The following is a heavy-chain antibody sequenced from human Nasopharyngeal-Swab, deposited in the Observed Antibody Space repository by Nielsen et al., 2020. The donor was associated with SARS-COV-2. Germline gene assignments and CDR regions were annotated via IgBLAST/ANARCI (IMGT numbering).Heavy chain of an antibody. D-gene: IGHD5-18*01. J-gene: IGHJ2*01. V-gene: IGHV3-30-3*01. CDR1: GFTFSSYA. CDR2: ISYDGSNK. CDR3: ARDLRFEDTAMAGCFDL. Sequence: GESLKISCAASGFTFSSYAMHWVRQAPGKGLEWVAVISYDGSNKYYADSVKGRFTISRDNSKNTLYLQMNSLRAEDTAVYYCARDLRFEDTAMAGCFDLWGRGTLVTVSS.